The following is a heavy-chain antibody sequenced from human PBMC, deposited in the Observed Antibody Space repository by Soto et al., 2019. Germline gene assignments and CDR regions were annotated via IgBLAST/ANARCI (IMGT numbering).Heavy chain of an antibody. CDR2: IWYDGSNK. J-gene: IGHJ4*02. V-gene: IGHV3-33*01. D-gene: IGHD1-1*01. CDR3: ARETTDFDY. CDR1: GFTFSSYG. Sequence: QVQLVESGGGVVQPGRSLRLSCAASGFTFSSYGMHWVRQAPGKGLEWVAVIWYDGSNKYYADSVKGRFTISRDNSKNTLYLQMNSLRAEDTDEYYCARETTDFDYWGQGTLVTVSS.